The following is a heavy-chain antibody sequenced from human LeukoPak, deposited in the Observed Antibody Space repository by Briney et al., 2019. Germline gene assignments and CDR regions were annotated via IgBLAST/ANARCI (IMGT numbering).Heavy chain of an antibody. J-gene: IGHJ6*03. CDR3: ARGGGNGGGWVGHYYYMDV. CDR1: GGSISSYY. CDR2: IYYSGST. D-gene: IGHD4-23*01. V-gene: IGHV4-59*12. Sequence: SETLSLTCTVSGGSISSYYWSWIRQPSGKGLEWIGYIYYSGSTNYNPSLKSRVTISVDTSKNQFSLKLSSVTAADTAVYYCARGGGNGGGWVGHYYYMDVWGKGTTVTVSS.